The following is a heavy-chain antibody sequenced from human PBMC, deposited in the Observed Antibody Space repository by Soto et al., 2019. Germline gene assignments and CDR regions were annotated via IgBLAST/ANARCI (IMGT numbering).Heavy chain of an antibody. CDR2: IKTRASGATT. D-gene: IGHD2-21*02. Sequence: EVQLVESWGGLEQPGGSLRLSCPASDFTFNTAWINWVLHAPGMGLELVGRIKTRASGATTDYAATVIGRCTISRDDSINTLYLQMTSLKTDDTAVYYCTTAAPTYQGDGSFDLLGQGRLVTISS. CDR1: DFTFNTAW. V-gene: IGHV3-15*07. J-gene: IGHJ3*01. CDR3: TTAAPTYQGDGSFDL.